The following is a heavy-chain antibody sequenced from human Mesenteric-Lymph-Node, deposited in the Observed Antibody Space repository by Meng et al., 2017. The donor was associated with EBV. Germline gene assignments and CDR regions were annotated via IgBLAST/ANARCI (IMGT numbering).Heavy chain of an antibody. Sequence: RLRLTESGPGKVKPSETPSLTCTLSGDSITSSSYYWAWIRQPPGKGLEWIGSIYYSGGAYYNPSLKSRPTILVDTSNNQFSLKLSSVTAADTAVYYCARVGIMITFGGVVGTGYYFDFWGQGTLVTVSS. D-gene: IGHD3-16*02. CDR2: IYYSGGA. CDR1: GDSITSSSYY. CDR3: ARVGIMITFGGVVGTGYYFDF. V-gene: IGHV4-39*06. J-gene: IGHJ4*02.